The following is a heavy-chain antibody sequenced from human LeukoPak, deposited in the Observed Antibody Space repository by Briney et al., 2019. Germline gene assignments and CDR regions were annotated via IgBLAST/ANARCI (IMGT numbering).Heavy chain of an antibody. J-gene: IGHJ5*02. Sequence: SETLSLTCTVSGGSTSSSSYYWGWIRQPPGKGLEWIGSIYYSGSTYYNPSLKSRVTISVDTSKNQFSLKLSSVTAADTAVYCCASSPSQTSNVFDPWGQGTLVTVSS. CDR2: IYYSGST. CDR3: ASSPSQTSNVFDP. D-gene: IGHD4-11*01. V-gene: IGHV4-39*07. CDR1: GGSTSSSSYY.